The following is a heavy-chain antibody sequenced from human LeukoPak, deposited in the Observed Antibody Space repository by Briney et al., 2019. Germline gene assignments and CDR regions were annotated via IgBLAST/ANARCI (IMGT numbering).Heavy chain of an antibody. Sequence: SETLSLTCTVSGGSISSYYWSWIRQPAGKGLEWVGRIYTSGSTNYNPSLKSRVTMSVDTSKNQFSLKLSSVTAADTAVYYCARENLITIFGVVTRGLNWFDPWGQGTLVTVSS. V-gene: IGHV4-4*07. D-gene: IGHD3-3*01. J-gene: IGHJ5*02. CDR1: GGSISSYY. CDR3: ARENLITIFGVVTRGLNWFDP. CDR2: IYTSGST.